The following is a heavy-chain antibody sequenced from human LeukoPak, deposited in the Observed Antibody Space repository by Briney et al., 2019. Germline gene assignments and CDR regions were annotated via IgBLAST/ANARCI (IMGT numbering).Heavy chain of an antibody. D-gene: IGHD3-16*01. CDR2: LLPLFGPE. V-gene: IGHV1-69*01. J-gene: IGHJ5*02. Sequence: SVKLPCKASGGTLRSYDVRWVRQAPGQGLEGMGGLLPLFGPENYAEKSEGRVTITADVSTRRAHMAQRGVSSEATPGYYCARDQGPAVGEFYPWGPGTLVTASS. CDR3: ARDQGPAVGEFYP. CDR1: GGTLRSYD.